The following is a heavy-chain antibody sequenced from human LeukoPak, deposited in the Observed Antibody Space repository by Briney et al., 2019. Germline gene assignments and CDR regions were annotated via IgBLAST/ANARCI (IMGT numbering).Heavy chain of an antibody. CDR1: GFTFSSYW. Sequence: PGGSLRLSCAASGFTFSSYWMNWVRQAPGEGLEWVANIKQDGSDKYYADSVKGRFTISRDNAKDSLFLQLNSLRAEDTAVYFCARDTVMVRGVRYRERSNYYYGMDVWGQGTTVTVSS. D-gene: IGHD3-10*01. CDR2: IKQDGSDK. CDR3: ARDTVMVRGVRYRERSNYYYGMDV. J-gene: IGHJ6*02. V-gene: IGHV3-7*01.